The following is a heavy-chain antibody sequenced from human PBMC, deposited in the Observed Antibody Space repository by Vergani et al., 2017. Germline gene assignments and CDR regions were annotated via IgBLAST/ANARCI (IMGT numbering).Heavy chain of an antibody. CDR2: IGKDGINT. J-gene: IGHJ4*02. CDR1: GCTFSNYG. Sequence: QVQLVESAGGVVQPGGSLRLSCAASGCTFSNYGMHWIRQAPGKGLEWLAYIGKDGINTRYRDAVKGRFTVSRDNSKDILYLQMDSRRSEYTALYYCDLYLRDSTDGLPDSWGPGTLVLVSS. D-gene: IGHD2-21*02. CDR3: DLYLRDSTDGLPDS. V-gene: IGHV3-30*02.